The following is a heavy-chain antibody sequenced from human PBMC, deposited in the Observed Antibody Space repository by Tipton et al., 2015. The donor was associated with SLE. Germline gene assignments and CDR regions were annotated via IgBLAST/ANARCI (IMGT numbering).Heavy chain of an antibody. Sequence: SLRLSCAASGFTFSNYGMHWVRQAPGKGLEWVTFIRYDGSNRYYADSVKGRFTISRDNSKNTLYLQMNSLRVEDTAVYHCVKRRGGPAADDFFDYWGQGTLVTVSS. CDR1: GFTFSNYG. CDR2: IRYDGSNR. CDR3: VKRRGGPAADDFFDY. J-gene: IGHJ4*02. D-gene: IGHD3-16*01. V-gene: IGHV3-30*02.